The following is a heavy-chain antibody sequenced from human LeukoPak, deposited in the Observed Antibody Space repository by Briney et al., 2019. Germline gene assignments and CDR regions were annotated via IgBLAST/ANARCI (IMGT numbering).Heavy chain of an antibody. V-gene: IGHV3-33*01. CDR2: IWYDGSKK. Sequence: PGRSLRHSCSASGFHLSSYGMLWVPQPPGKGLEWVAVIWYDGSKKYYADSVKGRFTISRDNFKNTLYLQMNSLRAEDTAVYYCARDPRRGSAATRPDWFDPWGQGTLVTVSA. D-gene: IGHD2-15*01. CDR1: GFHLSSYG. J-gene: IGHJ5*02. CDR3: ARDPRRGSAATRPDWFDP.